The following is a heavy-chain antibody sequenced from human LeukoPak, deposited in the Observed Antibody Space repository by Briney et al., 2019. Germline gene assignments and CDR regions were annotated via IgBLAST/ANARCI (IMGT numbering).Heavy chain of an antibody. CDR3: ATNGGPMSAAFDI. V-gene: IGHV3-23*01. Sequence: GGSLRLPCAASGFTFSSYAMSWVRQAPGKGLEWVSAISGSGGSTYYADSVKGRFTISRDNSKNTLYLQMNSLRAEDTAVYYCATNGGPMSAAFDIWGQGTMVTVSS. J-gene: IGHJ3*02. D-gene: IGHD3-16*01. CDR2: ISGSGGST. CDR1: GFTFSSYA.